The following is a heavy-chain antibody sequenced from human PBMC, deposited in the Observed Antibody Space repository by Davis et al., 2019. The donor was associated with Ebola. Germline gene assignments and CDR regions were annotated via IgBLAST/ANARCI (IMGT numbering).Heavy chain of an antibody. J-gene: IGHJ2*01. D-gene: IGHD2-15*01. Sequence: KVSCKGSGYSFTSYWISWVRQMPGKGLEWMGRIDPSDSYTDYSPSFQGHVTISTDRSISTAYLQWSSLQASDTAMYYCARHIYCSGGSCYWYFDLWGRGTLVTVSS. CDR1: GYSFTSYW. CDR2: IDPSDSYT. V-gene: IGHV5-10-1*01. CDR3: ARHIYCSGGSCYWYFDL.